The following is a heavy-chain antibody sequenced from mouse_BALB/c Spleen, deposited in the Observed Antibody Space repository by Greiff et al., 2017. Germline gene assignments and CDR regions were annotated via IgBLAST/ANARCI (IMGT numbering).Heavy chain of an antibody. D-gene: IGHD2-4*01. V-gene: IGHV5-9*03. J-gene: IGHJ4*01. Sequence: EVKLQESGGGLVKPGGSLKLSCAASGFTFSSYTMSWVRQTPEKRLEWVATISSGGGNTYYPDSVKGRFTISRDNAKNNLYLQMSSLRSEDTALYYCARWGDYDDAMDYWGQGTSVTVSS. CDR3: ARWGDYDDAMDY. CDR1: GFTFSSYT. CDR2: ISSGGGNT.